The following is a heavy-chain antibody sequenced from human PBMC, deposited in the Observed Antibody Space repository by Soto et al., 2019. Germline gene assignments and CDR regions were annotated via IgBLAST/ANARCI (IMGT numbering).Heavy chain of an antibody. CDR3: AGQTFTIAAASYGRSNWFDP. J-gene: IGHJ5*02. CDR2: IYFTGNT. CDR1: GGSITSSSHF. D-gene: IGHD5-18*01. Sequence: SETLSLTCSASGGSITSSSHFWGWVRQPPGKGLEWIGTIYFTGNTYYTPSLKSRLTMSIDTSKSEFSLRLNSVTAADTAVYYCAGQTFTIAAASYGRSNWFDPWGPGTLVTVS. V-gene: IGHV4-39*01.